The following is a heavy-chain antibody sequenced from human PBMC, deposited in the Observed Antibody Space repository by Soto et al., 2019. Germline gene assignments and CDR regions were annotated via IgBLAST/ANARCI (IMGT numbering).Heavy chain of an antibody. CDR3: ARESSSPGRGLYYYYGMDV. J-gene: IGHJ6*02. CDR2: IYPGDSDT. Sequence: GESLKISCKGSGYSFTSYWIGWVRQMPGKGLDWMGIIYPGDSDTRYSPSFQGQVTISADKSISTAYLQWSSLKASDTAMYYCARESSSPGRGLYYYYGMDVWGQGTTVTVSS. CDR1: GYSFTSYW. V-gene: IGHV5-51*01. D-gene: IGHD6-6*01.